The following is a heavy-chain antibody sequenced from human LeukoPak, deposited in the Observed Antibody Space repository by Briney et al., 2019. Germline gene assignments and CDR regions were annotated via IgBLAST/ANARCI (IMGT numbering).Heavy chain of an antibody. CDR2: VYYSGNT. CDR1: GDSISSSSSY. CDR3: ARHLHCSTTSCYAFDY. D-gene: IGHD2-2*01. Sequence: PSETLSLTCSVSGDSISSSSSYWGWVRQPPGRGLEWVGNVYYSGNTYYNPSLKSRVTISIDTSKNQFSLKLSSVTAADTAIYYCARHLHCSTTSCYAFDYWGQGTLVTVSS. J-gene: IGHJ4*02. V-gene: IGHV4-39*01.